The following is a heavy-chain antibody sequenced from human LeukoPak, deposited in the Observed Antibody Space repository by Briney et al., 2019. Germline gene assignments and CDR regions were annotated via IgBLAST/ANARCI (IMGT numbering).Heavy chain of an antibody. Sequence: ASVKVSCKASGYTFTGYYMHGVRQAPGHGLEWMGWINPNSGGTNYAQKFQGRVTMTRDTSISTAYMDLSRLRSDDTAVYYCARHGRFYDAFDIWGQGTMVTVSS. CDR2: INPNSGGT. V-gene: IGHV1-2*02. J-gene: IGHJ3*02. CDR1: GYTFTGYY. CDR3: ARHGRFYDAFDI. D-gene: IGHD3-3*01.